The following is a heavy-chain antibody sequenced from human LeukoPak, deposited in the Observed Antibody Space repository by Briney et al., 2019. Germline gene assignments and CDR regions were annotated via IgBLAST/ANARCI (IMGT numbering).Heavy chain of an antibody. D-gene: IGHD6-6*01. Sequence: SETLSLTCTVSGGSISSGDYYWSWIRQPPGKGLEWIGYIYYSGSTNYNPSLKSRVTISVDASKSQFSLKLSSVTAADTAVYYCARLYSSSSGQTFDYRGQGTLVTVSS. CDR3: ARLYSSSSGQTFDY. CDR2: IYYSGST. J-gene: IGHJ4*02. V-gene: IGHV4-61*08. CDR1: GGSISSGDYY.